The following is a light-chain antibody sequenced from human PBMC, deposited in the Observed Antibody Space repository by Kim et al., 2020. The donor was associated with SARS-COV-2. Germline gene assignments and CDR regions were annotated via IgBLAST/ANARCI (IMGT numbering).Light chain of an antibody. CDR1: SSDVGGFNR. V-gene: IGLV2-18*02. Sequence: QSALTQPPSVSGSPGQSVTISCTGSSSDVGGFNRVSWYQQPPGTAPKLLIYEVNNRPSGVPDRFSGSKSGNTASLTISGLQAGDVADYYCSSFANSYIWVFGEGTKVTVL. CDR3: SSFANSYIWV. CDR2: EVN. J-gene: IGLJ3*02.